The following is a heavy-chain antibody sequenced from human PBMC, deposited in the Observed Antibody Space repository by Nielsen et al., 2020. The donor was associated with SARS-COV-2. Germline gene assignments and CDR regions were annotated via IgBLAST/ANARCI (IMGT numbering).Heavy chain of an antibody. V-gene: IGHV3-30*18. Sequence: GESLKDSCAASGFTFANYGIHWVRQVAGRGLEWVAIVSRDGSDTFYVDSVKGRFTISRDNSKNTVYLQMNSLRAEDTAVYHCAKDVWSGAHQIGPDYWGQGTLVTVSS. J-gene: IGHJ4*02. CDR1: GFTFANYG. CDR3: AKDVWSGAHQIGPDY. CDR2: VSRDGSDT. D-gene: IGHD3-3*01.